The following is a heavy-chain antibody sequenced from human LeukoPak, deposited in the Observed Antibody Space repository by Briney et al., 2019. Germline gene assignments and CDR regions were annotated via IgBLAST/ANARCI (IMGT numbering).Heavy chain of an antibody. CDR3: AKIRPPAYDI. V-gene: IGHV3-23*01. CDR1: GFTFSSYA. D-gene: IGHD3-3*02. J-gene: IGHJ3*02. CDR2: ISGRDSST. Sequence: GRSLRLSCAASGFTFSSYAMNWVRQAPGKELEWVSAISGRDSSTYYADSVKGRFTISRDNSKNTLYLQMNSLRAEDTAVYYCAKIRPPAYDIWGQGTMVTVSS.